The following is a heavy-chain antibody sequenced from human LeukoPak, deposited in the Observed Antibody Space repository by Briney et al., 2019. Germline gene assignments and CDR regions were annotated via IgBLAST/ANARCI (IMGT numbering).Heavy chain of an antibody. Sequence: GESLKISCKGSGYSFSSYWIAWVRQMPGKGLEWMGVIYPCDSRTTYSPSFQDQVTISADMSISTAYLQWTSLKASDTAMYYCARHLSDITSSPNYWGPGTLVTVSS. J-gene: IGHJ4*02. D-gene: IGHD2-2*01. V-gene: IGHV5-51*01. CDR2: IYPCDSRT. CDR3: ARHLSDITSSPNY. CDR1: GYSFSSYW.